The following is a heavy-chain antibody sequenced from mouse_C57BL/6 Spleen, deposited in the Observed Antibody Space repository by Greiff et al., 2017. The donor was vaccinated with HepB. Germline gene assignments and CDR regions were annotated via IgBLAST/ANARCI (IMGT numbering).Heavy chain of an antibody. V-gene: IGHV5-4*03. CDR3: ARGYSYDALWFAY. D-gene: IGHD2-12*01. CDR1: GFTFSSYA. Sequence: EVKLVESGGGLVKPGGSLKLSCAASGFTFSSYAMSWVRQTPEKRLEWVATISDGGSYTYYPDNVKGRFTISRDNAKNNLYLQMSHLKSEDTAMYFCARGYSYDALWFAYWGQGTLVTVS. J-gene: IGHJ3*01. CDR2: ISDGGSYT.